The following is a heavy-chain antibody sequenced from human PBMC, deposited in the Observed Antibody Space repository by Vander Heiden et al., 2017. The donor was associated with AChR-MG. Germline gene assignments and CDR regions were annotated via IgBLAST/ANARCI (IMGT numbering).Heavy chain of an antibody. V-gene: IGHV4-34*01. Sequence: QVQLQQWGAGLLKPSETLSLTCAVYGGSFSGYYWSWIRQPPGKGLEWIGEINHSGSTNYNPSLKSRVTISVDTSKNQFSLKLSSVTAADTAVYYCARGKPPTLRWLPKIPEGNWFDPWGQGTLVTVSS. CDR3: ARGKPPTLRWLPKIPEGNWFDP. J-gene: IGHJ5*02. D-gene: IGHD5-12*01. CDR1: GGSFSGYY. CDR2: INHSGST.